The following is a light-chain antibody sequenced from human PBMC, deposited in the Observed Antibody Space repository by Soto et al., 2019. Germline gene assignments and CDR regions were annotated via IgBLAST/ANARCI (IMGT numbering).Light chain of an antibody. CDR1: QSISTY. Sequence: DIQMTQSPSSLSASVGDRVTITCRASQSISTYLNWYQQKAGLAPKLLIYAASSLQSGVPSRFSGSGSGTDFTLTIRSLQPEDFATYYCQQNYSTPPTFGQGTKVEIK. CDR2: AAS. CDR3: QQNYSTPPT. J-gene: IGKJ1*01. V-gene: IGKV1-39*01.